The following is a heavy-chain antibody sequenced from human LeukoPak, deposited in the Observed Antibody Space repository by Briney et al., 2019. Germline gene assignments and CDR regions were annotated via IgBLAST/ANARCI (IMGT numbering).Heavy chain of an antibody. V-gene: IGHV3-48*01. Sequence: GGSLRLSCAASGFSLSSYSMDWFRQTPGKGLEWISYISSSSNTIYYADSVEGRFTISRDNAKNALYLQMDNLRAEDSAVYFCARDINYCTPTLCHRNWFDPWGQGTLVTVSS. CDR2: ISSSSNTI. CDR1: GFSLSSYS. D-gene: IGHD2-8*01. J-gene: IGHJ5*02. CDR3: ARDINYCTPTLCHRNWFDP.